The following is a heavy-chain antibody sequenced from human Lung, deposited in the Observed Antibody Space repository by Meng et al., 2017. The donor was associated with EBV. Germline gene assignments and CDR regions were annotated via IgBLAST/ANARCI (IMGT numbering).Heavy chain of an antibody. Sequence: QLQLPGPRMMKRSDALSLTYTVSCGTINSDYWHVIRQPAGKGLEWIGRFHTSGGTKYNPSLKSRVTMSVDMSKSQLSLNLNSVTAADTAVYYCAADPLLDDYGNSFDYWGQGTLVTVSS. D-gene: IGHD4-11*01. V-gene: IGHV4-4*07. J-gene: IGHJ4*02. CDR2: FHTSGGT. CDR1: CGTINSDY. CDR3: AADPLLDDYGNSFDY.